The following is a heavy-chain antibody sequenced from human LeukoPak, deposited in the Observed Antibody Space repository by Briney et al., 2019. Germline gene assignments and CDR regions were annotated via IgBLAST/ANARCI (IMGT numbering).Heavy chain of an antibody. D-gene: IGHD3-22*01. V-gene: IGHV4-59*01. CDR3: AGGPGWYDSSVYYYYMDV. CDR2: IYHSGST. Sequence: SETLSLTCSVAGPSISSYDSSWIRHPPGTGLEWSGYIYHSGSTKYNPSLKSRVTISVDTSKNQFSLKLSSVTAADTAVYYCAGGPGWYDSSVYYYYMDVWDKGTTVTVSS. J-gene: IGHJ6*03. CDR1: GPSISSYD.